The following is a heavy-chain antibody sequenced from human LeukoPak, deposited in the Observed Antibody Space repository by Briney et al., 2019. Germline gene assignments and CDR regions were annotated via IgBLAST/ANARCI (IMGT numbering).Heavy chain of an antibody. CDR1: GFTFSNYD. V-gene: IGHV3-23*01. CDR2: VSGSSIST. D-gene: IGHD3-9*01. CDR3: AREGYDILTGYYEYYFDY. Sequence: GGSLRLSCAASGFTFSNYDMSWVRQAPGKGLEWVSVVSGSSISTYYADSVKGRFTISRDNSKNTLYLQMNSLRAEDTAVYYCAREGYDILTGYYEYYFDYWGQGTLVTVSS. J-gene: IGHJ4*02.